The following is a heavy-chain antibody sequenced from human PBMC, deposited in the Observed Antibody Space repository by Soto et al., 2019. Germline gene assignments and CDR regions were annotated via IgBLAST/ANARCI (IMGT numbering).Heavy chain of an antibody. Sequence: PSQTLSLTCAISGYSVSSNSAAWNWIRQSPSRGLEWLGRTYYRSKWYNDYAVSVKSRITINPDTSKNQFSLQLNSVTPEDTAVYYCARDDNANIVVVPAAMDRTYSVNWFDPWGQGTLVTVSS. CDR2: TYYRSKWYN. D-gene: IGHD2-2*01. V-gene: IGHV6-1*01. CDR1: GYSVSSNSAA. J-gene: IGHJ5*02. CDR3: ARDDNANIVVVPAAMDRTYSVNWFDP.